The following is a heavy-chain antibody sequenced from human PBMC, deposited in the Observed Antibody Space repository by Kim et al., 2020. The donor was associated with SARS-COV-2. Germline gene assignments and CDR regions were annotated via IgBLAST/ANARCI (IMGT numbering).Heavy chain of an antibody. CDR2: GSG. CDR3: ARGRVGIGY. D-gene: IGHD1-26*01. J-gene: IGHJ4*02. V-gene: IGHV4-39*07. Sequence: GSGNYNPSLKSRVTISGDASRNQFSLRLTSLTAADTAVYYCARGRVGIGYWGQGTLVTVSS.